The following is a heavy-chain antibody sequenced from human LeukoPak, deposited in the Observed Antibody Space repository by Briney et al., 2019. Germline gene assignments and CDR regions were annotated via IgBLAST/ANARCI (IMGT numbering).Heavy chain of an antibody. J-gene: IGHJ6*04. CDR3: AELGITMIGGV. Sequence: GGSLRLSCAASGFTFSSYSMNWVRQAPGKGLEWVSSISSSSSYIYYADSVKGRFTISRDNAKNTLYLQMNSLRAEDTTVYYCAELGITMIGGVWGKGTTVTISS. CDR2: ISSSSSYI. V-gene: IGHV3-21*01. CDR1: GFTFSSYS. D-gene: IGHD3-10*02.